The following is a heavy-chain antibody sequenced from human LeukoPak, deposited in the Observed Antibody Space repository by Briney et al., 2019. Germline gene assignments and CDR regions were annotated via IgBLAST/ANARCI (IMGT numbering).Heavy chain of an antibody. CDR3: ARHMVRGVIFPYYYYGMDV. Sequence: GASVKVSCKASGYTFTSYYMHWVRQAPGQGLEWMGIINPSGGSTSYAQKFQGRVTMTRDTSTSTVYMELSSLRSDDTAVYYCARHMVRGVIFPYYYYGMDVWGQGTTVTVSS. CDR1: GYTFTSYY. J-gene: IGHJ6*02. V-gene: IGHV1-46*01. CDR2: INPSGGST. D-gene: IGHD3-10*01.